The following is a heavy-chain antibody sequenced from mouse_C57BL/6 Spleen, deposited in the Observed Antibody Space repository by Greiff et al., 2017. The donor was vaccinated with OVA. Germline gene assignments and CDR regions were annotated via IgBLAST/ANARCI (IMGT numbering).Heavy chain of an antibody. Sequence: VKLVESGPGLVQPSQSLSITCTVSGFSLTSYGVHWVRQSPGKGLEWLGVIWSGGSTDYNAAFISRLSISKDNSKSQVFFKMNSLQADDTAIHYCARNSPVVRYAMDYWGQGTSVTVSS. V-gene: IGHV2-2*01. CDR3: ARNSPVVRYAMDY. CDR1: GFSLTSYG. CDR2: IWSGGST. D-gene: IGHD1-1*01. J-gene: IGHJ4*01.